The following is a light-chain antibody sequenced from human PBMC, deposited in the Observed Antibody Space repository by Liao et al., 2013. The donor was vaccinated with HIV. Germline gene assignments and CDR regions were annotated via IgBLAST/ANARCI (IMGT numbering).Light chain of an antibody. J-gene: IGLJ2*01. V-gene: IGLV3-1*01. CDR2: QDN. CDR1: KLGDKY. CDR3: QAWDITAVV. Sequence: SYDLTQPPSVSVSPGQTASITCSGDKLGDKYASWYQQKPGQSPVLVIYQDNKRPSGIPERFSASNSGNTATLTISGTQAMDEADYYCQAWDITAVVFGGGTKLTVL.